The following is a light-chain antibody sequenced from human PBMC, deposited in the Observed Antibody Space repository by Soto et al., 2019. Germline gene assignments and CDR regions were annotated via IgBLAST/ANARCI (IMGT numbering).Light chain of an antibody. CDR3: QQTNSFPLT. CDR2: AAS. CDR1: QGISTW. V-gene: IGKV1D-12*01. Sequence: DIQMTQSPSSVSASVGDRVTITCRASQGISTWLAWFQQKPGKAPKLLIAAASKLQSGAPSRFIGSGSGTDFTLTINSLQPEDFATYYCQQTNSFPLTFGGGTKVDIK. J-gene: IGKJ4*01.